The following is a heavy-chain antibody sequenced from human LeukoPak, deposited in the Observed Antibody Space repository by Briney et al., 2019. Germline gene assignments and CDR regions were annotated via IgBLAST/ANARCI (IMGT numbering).Heavy chain of an antibody. J-gene: IGHJ6*02. CDR1: GFTFSSYG. CDR3: AKDERSDGYIYYYYYGMDV. CDR2: ISHDGSNK. V-gene: IGHV3-30*18. Sequence: GGSLRLSCAASGFTFSSYGMHWVRQAPGKGLEWVAVISHDGSNKYYADSVKGRFTISRDNSKNTLYLQMNSLRAEDTAVYYCAKDERSDGYIYYYYYGMDVWGQGTTVTVSS. D-gene: IGHD5-24*01.